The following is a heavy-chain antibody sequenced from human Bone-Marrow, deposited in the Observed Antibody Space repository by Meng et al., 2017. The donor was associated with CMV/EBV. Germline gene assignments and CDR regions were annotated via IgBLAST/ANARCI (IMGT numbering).Heavy chain of an antibody. CDR1: GYTFTGYY. V-gene: IGHV1-2*02. D-gene: IGHD4-11*01. CDR2: INPNSGGT. Sequence: ASVKVSCKASGYTFTGYYMHWVRQAPGQGLEWMGWINPNSGGTNYAQKFQGRVTMTRDTSISTAYMELSRLRSEDTAVYYCARDFDDTYSMISYYYYCMDVWGQGPTVTCSS. CDR3: ARDFDDTYSMISYYYYCMDV. J-gene: IGHJ6*02.